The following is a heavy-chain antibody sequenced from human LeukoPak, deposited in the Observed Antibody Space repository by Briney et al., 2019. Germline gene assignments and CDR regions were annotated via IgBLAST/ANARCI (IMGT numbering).Heavy chain of an antibody. CDR2: ISSSGSTI. CDR3: AKAPSGSYVPFEF. Sequence: GESLRLSCAASGFTFSSYAMSWVRQAPGKGLEWVSYISSSGSTIYYADSVKGRFTISRDNAKNSLYLQMNSLRAEDTAVYYCAKAPSGSYVPFEFWGQGTLVTVSS. CDR1: GFTFSSYA. V-gene: IGHV3-48*04. D-gene: IGHD1-26*01. J-gene: IGHJ4*02.